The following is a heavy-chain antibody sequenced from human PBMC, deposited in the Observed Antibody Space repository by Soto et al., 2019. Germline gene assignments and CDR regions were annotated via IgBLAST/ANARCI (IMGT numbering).Heavy chain of an antibody. V-gene: IGHV5-10-1*01. Sequence: LGESLKISCKGSGYSFTSYWISWVRQMPGKGLEWMGRIDPSDSYTNYSPSFQGHVTISADKSISTAYLQWSSLKASDTAMYYCARRKAVAGYYYYGMDVWGQGTTVTVSS. CDR2: IDPSDSYT. CDR1: GYSFTSYW. J-gene: IGHJ6*02. D-gene: IGHD6-19*01. CDR3: ARRKAVAGYYYYGMDV.